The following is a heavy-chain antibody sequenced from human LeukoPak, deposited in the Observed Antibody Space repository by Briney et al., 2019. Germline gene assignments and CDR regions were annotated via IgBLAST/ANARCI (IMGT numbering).Heavy chain of an antibody. CDR2: ISAYNGNT. J-gene: IGHJ3*02. CDR3: ARVVYYDSSGHAFDI. V-gene: IGHV1-18*01. Sequence: ASVKVSCKASGYTFTSYGISWVRQAPGQGLEWMGWISAYNGNTNYAQKLQGRVTMTTDTSTSTAYMELRSLRSDDTAVYYCARVVYYDSSGHAFDIWGQGTMVTVSS. CDR1: GYTFTSYG. D-gene: IGHD3-22*01.